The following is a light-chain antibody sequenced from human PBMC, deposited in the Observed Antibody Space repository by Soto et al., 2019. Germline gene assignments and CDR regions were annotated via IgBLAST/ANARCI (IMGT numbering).Light chain of an antibody. J-gene: IGKJ1*01. CDR3: QKSYITPWK. CDR1: QRVNNY. CDR2: AAS. V-gene: IGKV1-39*01. Sequence: QMTHSPSSLSASVVDRVTITFLASQRVNNYLNWYQQKPGEAPKLLISAASSLQIGVPSRFGGSGSGTDFTLAISGLQPEDFAIYYCQKSYITPWKFGQGTKVDIK.